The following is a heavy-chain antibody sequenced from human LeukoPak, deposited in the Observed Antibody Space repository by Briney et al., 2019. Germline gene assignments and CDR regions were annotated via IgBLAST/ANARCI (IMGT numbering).Heavy chain of an antibody. CDR2: ISYDGSNK. V-gene: IGHV3-30-3*01. J-gene: IGHJ3*02. Sequence: GGSLRLSCAASGFTFSSYAMHWVRQAPGKGLEWVAVISYDGSNKYYADSVKGRFTISRDNSKNTLYLQMNSLRAEDTAVYYCARDRSSGWSVDAFDIWGQGTMVTVSS. CDR1: GFTFSSYA. CDR3: ARDRSSGWSVDAFDI. D-gene: IGHD6-19*01.